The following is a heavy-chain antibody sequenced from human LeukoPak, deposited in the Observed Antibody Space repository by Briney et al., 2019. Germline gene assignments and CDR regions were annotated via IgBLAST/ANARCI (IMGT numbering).Heavy chain of an antibody. V-gene: IGHV4-39*07. CDR1: GGSISSSSYY. Sequence: PSETLSLTCTVSGGSISSSSYYWGWIRQPPGKGLEWIGSIYYSGSTYYNPSLKSRVTISVDTSKNQFSLKLSSVTAADTAVYYCATRYYDFWSGYYTFDYWGQGTLVTVSS. CDR3: ATRYYDFWSGYYTFDY. J-gene: IGHJ4*02. CDR2: IYYSGST. D-gene: IGHD3-3*01.